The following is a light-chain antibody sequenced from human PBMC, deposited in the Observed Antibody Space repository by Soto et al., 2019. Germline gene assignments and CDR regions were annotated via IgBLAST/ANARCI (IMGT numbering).Light chain of an antibody. V-gene: IGLV2-14*01. Sequence: LTQPASVSGSPGQSITISCTGTSSDVGGYNYVSWYQQHPGKAPKLMIYEVSNRPSGVSNRFSGSKSGNTASLTISGLQAEDEADYYCSSYTSSSTYVFGTGTKVTLL. J-gene: IGLJ1*01. CDR3: SSYTSSSTYV. CDR2: EVS. CDR1: SSDVGGYNY.